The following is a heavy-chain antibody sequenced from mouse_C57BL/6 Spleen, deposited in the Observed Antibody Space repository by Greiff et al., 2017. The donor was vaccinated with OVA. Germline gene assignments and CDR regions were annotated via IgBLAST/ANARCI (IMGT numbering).Heavy chain of an antibody. D-gene: IGHD2-4*01. Sequence: EVKLVESGGGLVKPGGSLKLSCAASGFTFSDYGMHWVRQAPEKGLEWVAYISSGSSTNYYADPVKGRFTFSRDNAVNTLFLQMTRQRSEDTAMYYCAKGWDDYDFYYAMDYWGQGTSVTVSS. J-gene: IGHJ4*01. CDR1: GFTFSDYG. V-gene: IGHV5-17*01. CDR2: ISSGSSTN. CDR3: AKGWDDYDFYYAMDY.